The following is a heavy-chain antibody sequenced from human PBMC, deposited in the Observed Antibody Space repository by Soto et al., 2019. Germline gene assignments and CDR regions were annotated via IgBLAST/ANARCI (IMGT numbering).Heavy chain of an antibody. D-gene: IGHD6-19*01. J-gene: IGHJ4*02. CDR3: ARLSAVAGKFDY. V-gene: IGHV1-24*01. CDR1: GYTLTELS. Sequence: ASVKVSCKVSGYTLTELSMHWVRQAPGKGLEWMGGFDPEDGETIYAQKFQGRVTISADKSISTAYLQWSSLKASDTAMYYCARLSAVAGKFDYWGQGTLVTVSS. CDR2: FDPEDGET.